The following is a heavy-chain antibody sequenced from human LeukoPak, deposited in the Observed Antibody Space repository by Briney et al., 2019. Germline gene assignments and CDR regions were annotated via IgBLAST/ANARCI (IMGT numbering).Heavy chain of an antibody. D-gene: IGHD3-16*01. V-gene: IGHV4-30-4*01. CDR1: GGSISSGDYY. Sequence: SETLSLTCTVSGGSISSGDYYWSWIRQPPGKGLEWIGNIYYSGSTYYNPSLESRVTISVDTSKNQFSLKLSSVTAADTAVYYCARVGPGVWFDYWGQGTLVTVSS. J-gene: IGHJ4*02. CDR3: ARVGPGVWFDY. CDR2: IYYSGST.